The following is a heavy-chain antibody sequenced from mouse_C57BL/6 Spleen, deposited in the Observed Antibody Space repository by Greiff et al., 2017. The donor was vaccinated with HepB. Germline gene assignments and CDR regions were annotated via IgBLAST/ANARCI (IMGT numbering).Heavy chain of an antibody. D-gene: IGHD2-5*01. CDR1: GYTFTDYN. J-gene: IGHJ1*03. Sequence: SGYTFTDYNLDWVKQSHGQSLEWIGDINPNNGGTIYNQKFKGKATLTVDKSSSTAYMELRSLTSEDTAVYYCARDSNYPFYWYFDVWGTGTTVTVSS. V-gene: IGHV1-18*01. CDR3: ARDSNYPFYWYFDV. CDR2: INPNNGGT.